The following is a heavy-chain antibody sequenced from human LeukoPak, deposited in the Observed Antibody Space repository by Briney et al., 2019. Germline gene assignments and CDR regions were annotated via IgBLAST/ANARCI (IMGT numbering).Heavy chain of an antibody. J-gene: IGHJ6*03. CDR3: ARGRYYDFWSGYYPYYYYYMDV. V-gene: IGHV1-69*05. CDR2: IIPIFGTA. D-gene: IGHD3-3*01. Sequence: SVKVSCKASGGTFSSYAISWVRQAPGQGLEWMGGIIPIFGTANYAQKFQGRVTITTDESTSTAYMELSSLRSEATAVYYCARGRYYDFWSGYYPYYYYYMDVWGKGTTVTVSS. CDR1: GGTFSSYA.